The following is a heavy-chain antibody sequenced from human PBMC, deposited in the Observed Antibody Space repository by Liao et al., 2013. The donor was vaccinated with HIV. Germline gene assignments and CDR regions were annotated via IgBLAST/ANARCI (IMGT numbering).Heavy chain of an antibody. CDR1: GGSISSGGYS. D-gene: IGHD6-19*01. CDR2: IYQSGST. V-gene: IGHV4-30-2*01. CDR3: ARGGWSLDD. J-gene: IGHJ4*02. Sequence: QLQLQEFGSGLVKPSQTLSLTCAVSGGSISSGGYSWSWIRQPPGKGLEWIGYIYQSGSTYSNPSLKSRVTISVDRSKNQFSLKLSSVTAADTAVYYCARGGWSLDDWGLGTLVTVSS.